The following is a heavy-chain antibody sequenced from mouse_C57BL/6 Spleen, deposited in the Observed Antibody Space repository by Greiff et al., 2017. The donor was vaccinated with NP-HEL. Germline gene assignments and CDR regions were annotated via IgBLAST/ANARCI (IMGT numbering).Heavy chain of an antibody. J-gene: IGHJ1*03. CDR3: ARWGGNYGYWYFDV. CDR1: GYTFTSYW. CDR2: INPSNGGT. D-gene: IGHD2-1*01. Sequence: VKLQQPGTELVKPGASVKLSCKASGYTFTSYWMHWVKQRPGQGLEWIGNINPSNGGTNYNEKFKSKATLTVDKSSSTAYMQLSSLTSEDSAVYYCARWGGNYGYWYFDVWGTGTTVTVSS. V-gene: IGHV1-53*01.